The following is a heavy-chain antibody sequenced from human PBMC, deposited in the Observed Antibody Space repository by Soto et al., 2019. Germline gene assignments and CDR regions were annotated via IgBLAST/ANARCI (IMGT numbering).Heavy chain of an antibody. CDR3: ASGYDKSGYSPLDF. Sequence: PSETLSLTCTVSGXSISSGGYFWSWIRQLPGKGLEWVGYIYYSGTTYYNPSLKSRVTISVDTSKNQFSLKLSSVTAADTAVYYCASGYDKSGYSPLDFWGQGTLVTVSS. J-gene: IGHJ4*02. V-gene: IGHV4-31*03. CDR1: GXSISSGGYF. CDR2: IYYSGTT. D-gene: IGHD3-22*01.